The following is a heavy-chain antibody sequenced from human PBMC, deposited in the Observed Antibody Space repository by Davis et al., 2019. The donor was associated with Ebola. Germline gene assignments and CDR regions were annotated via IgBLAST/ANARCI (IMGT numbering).Heavy chain of an antibody. D-gene: IGHD4-17*01. J-gene: IGHJ4*02. V-gene: IGHV5-51*01. Sequence: KVSCKGSGYSFTTYWIGWVRQMPGKGLEWMGVIYPDNSNIRYSPSFQGQVTISDDKSINTAYLQWGSLKASDTAMYYCARLMYGDNALDYWGQGTLVTVSS. CDR2: IYPDNSNI. CDR3: ARLMYGDNALDY. CDR1: GYSFTTYW.